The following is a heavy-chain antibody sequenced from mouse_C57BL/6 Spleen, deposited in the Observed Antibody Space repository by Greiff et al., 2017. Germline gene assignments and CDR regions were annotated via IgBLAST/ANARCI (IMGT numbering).Heavy chain of an antibody. CDR2: IWGDGST. CDR3: ARADDYDAMDY. J-gene: IGHJ4*01. Sequence: VKLVESGPGLVAPSQSLSITCTVSGFSLTSYGVSWVRQTPGKGLEWLGVIWGDGSTNYHSALISRLSISKDNSKSQVFLKLNSLQTDDTATYYYARADDYDAMDYWGQGTSVTVSS. V-gene: IGHV2-3*01. CDR1: GFSLTSYG.